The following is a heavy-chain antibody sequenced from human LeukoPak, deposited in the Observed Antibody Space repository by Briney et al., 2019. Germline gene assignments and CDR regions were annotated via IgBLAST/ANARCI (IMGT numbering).Heavy chain of an antibody. Sequence: GGSLRLSCAASGFSFSGYNMNWVRQAPGKGLEWVSFIDGSSRYIYYADSVKGRFTISRDNTRNSLYLQMNSLRAEDTAVYYCARIRGHCSSTTCPNFDYWGQGTLVTVSP. V-gene: IGHV3-21*01. CDR3: ARIRGHCSSTTCPNFDY. D-gene: IGHD2-2*01. CDR2: IDGSSRYI. CDR1: GFSFSGYN. J-gene: IGHJ4*02.